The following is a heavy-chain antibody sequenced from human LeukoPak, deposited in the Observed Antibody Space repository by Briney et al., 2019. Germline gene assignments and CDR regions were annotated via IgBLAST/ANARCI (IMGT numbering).Heavy chain of an antibody. V-gene: IGHV1-2*02. CDR2: INPNSGGT. Sequence: ASVKVSCKASGYTFTGYYMHWVRQAPGQGLEWMGWINPNSGGTNYAQKFQGRVTMTRDTSISTAYMELSRLRSDDTAVYYCARDRDLAAAGISYVAYWGQGTLVTVSS. D-gene: IGHD6-13*01. J-gene: IGHJ4*02. CDR3: ARDRDLAAAGISYVAY. CDR1: GYTFTGYY.